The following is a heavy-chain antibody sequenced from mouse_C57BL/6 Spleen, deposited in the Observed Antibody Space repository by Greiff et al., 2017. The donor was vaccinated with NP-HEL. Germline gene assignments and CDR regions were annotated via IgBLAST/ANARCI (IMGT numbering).Heavy chain of an antibody. CDR2: IYWDDDK. V-gene: IGHV8-12*01. D-gene: IGHD1-1*01. J-gene: IGHJ2*01. CDR1: GFSLSTSGMG. Sequence: QVTLKVSGPGILQSSQTLSLTCSFSGFSLSTSGMGVSWIRQPSGKGLEWLAHIYWDDDKRYNPSLKSRLTISKDTSRNQVFLKITSVDTADTATYYCARSFYYYGSSYNVGNYFDYWGQGTTLTVSS. CDR3: ARSFYYYGSSYNVGNYFDY.